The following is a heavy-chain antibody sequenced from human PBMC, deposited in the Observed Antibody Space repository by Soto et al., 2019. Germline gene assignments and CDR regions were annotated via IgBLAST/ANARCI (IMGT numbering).Heavy chain of an antibody. Sequence: SETLSLTCTVSGVSISSYYWRWIRQPPGKGLEWIGYIYNGGSTNYNPSLKSRFTISVDMSKNQFSLKLSSVTAADTAVYYCARDPQITGTFDYWGQGTLVTVSS. J-gene: IGHJ4*02. V-gene: IGHV4-59*12. CDR2: IYNGGST. CDR3: ARDPQITGTFDY. D-gene: IGHD1-7*01. CDR1: GVSISSYY.